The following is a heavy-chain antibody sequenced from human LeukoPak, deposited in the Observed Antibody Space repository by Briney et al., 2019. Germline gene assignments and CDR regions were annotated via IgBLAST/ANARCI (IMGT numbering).Heavy chain of an antibody. D-gene: IGHD4-17*01. CDR2: IYPGDSDT. CDR3: ARQNSGERSAYYYGMDV. Sequence: GESLKISCKGSGYSFTSYWIGWVRQMPGKGLEWMGIIYPGDSDTRYSPSFQGQVTISADKSISTAYLQWSSLKASDTAMYYCARQNSGERSAYYYGMDVWGQGTTVTVSS. J-gene: IGHJ6*02. V-gene: IGHV5-51*01. CDR1: GYSFTSYW.